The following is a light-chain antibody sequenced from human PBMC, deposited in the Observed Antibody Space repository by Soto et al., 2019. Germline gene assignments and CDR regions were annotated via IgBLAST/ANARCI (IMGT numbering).Light chain of an antibody. Sequence: EIVLTQSPATLSLSPGERAALSCSASQSVSSYLAWYQQKPGQAPRLLIYDASNRATGIPARFSGSGSGTDFTLTISSLEPEDFAVYYCQQRSNWPPIFTFGPGTKVAIK. J-gene: IGKJ3*01. CDR3: QQRSNWPPIFT. CDR1: QSVSSY. V-gene: IGKV3-11*01. CDR2: DAS.